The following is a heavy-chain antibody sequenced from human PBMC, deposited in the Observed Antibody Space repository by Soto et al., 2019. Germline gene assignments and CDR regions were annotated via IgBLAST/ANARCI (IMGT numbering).Heavy chain of an antibody. CDR3: AKRSSSSTFDY. CDR1: GFTFSSYA. J-gene: IGHJ4*02. D-gene: IGHD6-6*01. Sequence: EVQLLESGGGLVQPGESLRLSCAASGFTFSSYAMSWVRQAPGKGLEWVSVISGSDDSTYYADSVKGRFHISRDNSKNTLYLQMNSLRAEDTAVYYCAKRSSSSTFDYWGQGTLVTVSS. V-gene: IGHV3-23*01. CDR2: ISGSDDST.